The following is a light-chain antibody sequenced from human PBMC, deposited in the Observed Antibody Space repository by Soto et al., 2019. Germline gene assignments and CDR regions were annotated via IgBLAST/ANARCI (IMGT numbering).Light chain of an antibody. CDR2: DAS. CDR3: QQYDTLPLT. CDR1: QVIGTY. Sequence: IHLTQSPSSLSASVGDSVPITCQASQVIGTYLTWYQQRSGKTPKLLIYDASNLETGVSSRFSGSGSGTDFTFTISSLQPEDFATYYCQQYDTLPLTFGGGTKVDIK. V-gene: IGKV1-33*01. J-gene: IGKJ4*01.